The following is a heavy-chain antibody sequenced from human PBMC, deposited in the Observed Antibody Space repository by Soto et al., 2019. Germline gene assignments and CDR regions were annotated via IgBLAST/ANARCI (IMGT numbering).Heavy chain of an antibody. V-gene: IGHV5-10-1*01. J-gene: IGHJ4*02. D-gene: IGHD3-3*01. CDR2: IDPSDSYS. Sequence: PGESLKISCKGSGYSFTSYWIHWVRHLPGRGLEWVGRIDPSDSYSSYSPSFEGHVTISIDESVTTAFLQWNSLQASDTATYYCARQAFRSPPFFETFFDYWGQGSLVTVSS. CDR3: ARQAFRSPPFFETFFDY. CDR1: GYSFTSYW.